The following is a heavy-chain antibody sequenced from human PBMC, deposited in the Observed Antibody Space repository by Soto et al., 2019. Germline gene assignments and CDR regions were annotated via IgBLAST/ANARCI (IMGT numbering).Heavy chain of an antibody. D-gene: IGHD3-10*01. CDR3: ARTNGAGSWGHVDY. Sequence: QVQLVESGGGLVKPGGSLRLSCAASGFIFSDSYMSWIRQAPGKGPEWVAYITRDYNTFYADSVRGRFTVSRDNANNSLYLQMNSLRTEDTAVYYCARTNGAGSWGHVDYWGQGVLVTVSS. J-gene: IGHJ4*02. CDR2: ITRDYNT. CDR1: GFIFSDSY. V-gene: IGHV3-11*01.